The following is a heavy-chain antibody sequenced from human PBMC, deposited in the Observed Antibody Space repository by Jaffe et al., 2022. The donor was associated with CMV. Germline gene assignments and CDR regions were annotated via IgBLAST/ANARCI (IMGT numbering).Heavy chain of an antibody. CDR1: GFTFSNAW. D-gene: IGHD2-2*01. V-gene: IGHV3-15*01. CDR2: IKSKTDGGTT. J-gene: IGHJ6*02. CDR3: TTGALVVVPAAMWRYYGMDV. Sequence: EVQLVESGGGLVKPGGSLRLSCAASGFTFSNAWMSWVRQAPGKGLEWVGRIKSKTDGGTTDYAAPVKGRFTISRDDSKNTLYLQMNSLKTEDTAVYYCTTGALVVVPAAMWRYYGMDVWGQGTTVTVSS.